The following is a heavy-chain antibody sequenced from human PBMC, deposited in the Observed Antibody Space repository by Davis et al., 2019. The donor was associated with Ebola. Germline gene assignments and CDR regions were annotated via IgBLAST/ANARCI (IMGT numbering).Heavy chain of an antibody. CDR1: GGSFRGYY. Sequence: SQTLSLLCDVYGGSFRGYYWSWIRQPPGKGPVWIGEINHSGSTNYNPSLKSRVTISVDTSKNQFSLKLSSVTAADTAVYYCARRGSSSWLRFDYWGQGTLVTVSS. D-gene: IGHD6-13*01. J-gene: IGHJ4*02. V-gene: IGHV4-34*01. CDR3: ARRGSSSWLRFDY. CDR2: INHSGST.